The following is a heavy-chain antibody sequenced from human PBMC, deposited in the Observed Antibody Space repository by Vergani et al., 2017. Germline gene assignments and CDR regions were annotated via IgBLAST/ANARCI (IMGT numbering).Heavy chain of an antibody. Sequence: QVQLVQSGAEVKKPGSSVKVSCKASGGTFSSYTISWVRQAPGQGLEWMGWINPNSGGTNYAQKFQGRVTMTRDTSISTAYMELSRLRSDDTAVYYCARAHFWGGYYIFWGQGTMVTVSS. V-gene: IGHV1-2*02. CDR2: INPNSGGT. D-gene: IGHD3-3*02. CDR3: ARAHFWGGYYIF. CDR1: GGTFSSYT. J-gene: IGHJ3*01.